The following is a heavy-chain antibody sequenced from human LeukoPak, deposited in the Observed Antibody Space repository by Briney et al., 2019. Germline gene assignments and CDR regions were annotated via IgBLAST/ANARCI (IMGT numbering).Heavy chain of an antibody. D-gene: IGHD1-26*01. V-gene: IGHV4-59*08. Sequence: SETLSLTCTVSGGSISSFYYTWIRQPPGKGLEWIGYIDSSGITNYNSSLNSRVTISLDTSKNQFSLKLSSVTAADTAVYYCARGTVGATLDYWGQGTLVTVSS. J-gene: IGHJ4*02. CDR2: IDSSGIT. CDR1: GGSISSFY. CDR3: ARGTVGATLDY.